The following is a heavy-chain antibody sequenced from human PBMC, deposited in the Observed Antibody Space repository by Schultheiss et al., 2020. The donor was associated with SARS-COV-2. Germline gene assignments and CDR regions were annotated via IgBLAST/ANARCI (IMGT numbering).Heavy chain of an antibody. J-gene: IGHJ6*02. CDR3: ARDRVLIDYDFWSGYSHYYGMDV. CDR2: VSGSGDDT. CDR1: GFTFSSYG. V-gene: IGHV3-23*01. Sequence: GESLKISCAASGFTFSSYGMHWVRQAPGKGLEWVSSVSGSGDDTFYADSVKGRFTTSRDNSKNTLYLQMNSLRAEDTAVYYCARDRVLIDYDFWSGYSHYYGMDVWGQGTTVTVSS. D-gene: IGHD3-3*01.